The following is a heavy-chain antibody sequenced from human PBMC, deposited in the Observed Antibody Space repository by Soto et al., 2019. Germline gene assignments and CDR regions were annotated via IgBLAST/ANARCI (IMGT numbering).Heavy chain of an antibody. V-gene: IGHV4-30-4*01. CDR2: MYFSGNT. CDR3: ARVSVTGYGMDV. D-gene: IGHD4-4*01. J-gene: IGHJ6*02. CDR1: GGSVSSGDYY. Sequence: LSETLSLTCTVSGGSVSSGDYYWSWIRQPPGKGLEWIAYMYFSGNTYYNPSLKSRVTISVDTSKNQFSLKLSSVTAADTAVYYCARVSVTGYGMDVWGQGTTVTVSS.